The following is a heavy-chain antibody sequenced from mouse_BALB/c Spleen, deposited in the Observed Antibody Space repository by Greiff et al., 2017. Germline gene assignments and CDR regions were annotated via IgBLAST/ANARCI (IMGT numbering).Heavy chain of an antibody. CDR2: IDPETGGT. CDR1: GYTFTDYE. Sequence: QVQLQQSGAELVRPGASVTLSCKASGYTFTDYEMHWVKQTPVHGLEWIGAIDPETGGTAYNQKFKGKATLTADKSSSTAYMELRSLTSEDSAVYYCTRRSSYYGSSYDYAMDYWGQGTSVTVSA. D-gene: IGHD1-1*01. V-gene: IGHV1-15*01. CDR3: TRRSSYYGSSYDYAMDY. J-gene: IGHJ4*01.